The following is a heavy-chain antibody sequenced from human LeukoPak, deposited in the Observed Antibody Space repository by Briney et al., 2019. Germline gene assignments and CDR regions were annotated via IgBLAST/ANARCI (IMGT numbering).Heavy chain of an antibody. CDR3: ARRTLEWLSPIDY. D-gene: IGHD3-3*01. Sequence: SETLSLTCAVDGGSFSGYYWRWIRQPPGKGLEWIGEINHSGSTNYNPSLKSRVTISVDTSKNQFSLKLSSVTAADTAVYYCARRTLEWLSPIDYWGQGTLVTVSS. J-gene: IGHJ4*02. CDR1: GGSFSGYY. CDR2: INHSGST. V-gene: IGHV4-34*01.